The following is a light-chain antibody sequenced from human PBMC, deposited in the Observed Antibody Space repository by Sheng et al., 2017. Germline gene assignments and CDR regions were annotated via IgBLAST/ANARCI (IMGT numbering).Light chain of an antibody. CDR3: CSYAVSGTLV. V-gene: IGLV2-23*02. Sequence: QSALTQPAFVSGSPGQSITVSCTGTSSDVGSYNYVSWYQQHPGKAPKLMIYEVSKRPSGVSNRLSGSKSGNTASLTISGLQAEDEADYYCCSYAVSGTLVFGGGTKLTVL. CDR1: SSDVGSYNY. J-gene: IGLJ2*01. CDR2: EVS.